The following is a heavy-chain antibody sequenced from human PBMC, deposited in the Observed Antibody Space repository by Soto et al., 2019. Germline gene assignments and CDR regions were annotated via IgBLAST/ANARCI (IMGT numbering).Heavy chain of an antibody. CDR3: ARGNLSFDFDS. Sequence: QIQLVESGGDVVQPGKSLRLSCAASGVNFGFFGMHWVRQAPGKGLEWVAFISGDGINTQYADSVRGRFTLSRDYSRKTMYLQMDSLRDEDTALYYCARGNLSFDFDSWGLGTLVNVSS. V-gene: IGHV3-30*03. J-gene: IGHJ4*02. CDR1: GVNFGFFG. CDR2: ISGDGINT. D-gene: IGHD1-26*01.